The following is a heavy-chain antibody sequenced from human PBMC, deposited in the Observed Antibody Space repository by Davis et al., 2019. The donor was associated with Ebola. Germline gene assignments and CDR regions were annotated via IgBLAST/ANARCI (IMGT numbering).Heavy chain of an antibody. CDR1: GGSFSGYY. CDR2: INHSGST. V-gene: IGHV4-34*09. CDR3: ARRYSSSSGPWFDP. D-gene: IGHD6-6*01. Sequence: SETLSLTCAVYGGSFSGYYWSWIRQPPGKGLEWIGEINHSGSTNYNPSLKSRVTISVDTSKNQFSLKLSSVTAADTAVYYCARRYSSSSGPWFDPWGQGTLVTVSS. J-gene: IGHJ5*02.